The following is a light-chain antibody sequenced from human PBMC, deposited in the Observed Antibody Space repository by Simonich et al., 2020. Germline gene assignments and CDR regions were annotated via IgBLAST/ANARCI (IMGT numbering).Light chain of an antibody. CDR1: PSVFYSTNNKNY. V-gene: IGKV4-1*01. Sequence: DIVMTQSPDYLAVSLGERANITCKSSPSVFYSTNNKNYLAWYKQKPGQPPKLLIYLASTRESGGPDRFSGSGDGTDFTLTISGLQAEDVAVYYCQQYYSTPRTFGQGTKVEIK. CDR2: LAS. CDR3: QQYYSTPRT. J-gene: IGKJ1*01.